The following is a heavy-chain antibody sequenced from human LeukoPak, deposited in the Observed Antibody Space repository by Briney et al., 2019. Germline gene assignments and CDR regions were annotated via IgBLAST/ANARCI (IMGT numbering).Heavy chain of an antibody. CDR3: ARTLDYYFDY. D-gene: IGHD1-1*01. V-gene: IGHV3-21*01. Sequence: PGGSLRLSCAASGFTFSSYRMNWVRQAPGKGLEWVSSISTGSSNIYYADSVKGRFTISRDNAKNSLYLQMNSLRAEDTAVYHCARTLDYYFDYWGQGTLVTVSS. CDR1: GFTFSSYR. CDR2: ISTGSSNI. J-gene: IGHJ4*02.